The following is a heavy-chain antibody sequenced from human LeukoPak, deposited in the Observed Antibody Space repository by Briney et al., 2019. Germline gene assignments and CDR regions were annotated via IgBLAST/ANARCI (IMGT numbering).Heavy chain of an antibody. Sequence: PSETLSLTCTVSGGSISSGGYYWSWIRQHPGKGLEWIGYIYYSGSTYYSPSLKSRVTISVDTSKNQFSLKLSSVTAADTAVYYCASELTYDSSGYYAFDIWGQGTMVTVSS. CDR3: ASELTYDSSGYYAFDI. J-gene: IGHJ3*02. CDR1: GGSISSGGYY. D-gene: IGHD3-22*01. CDR2: IYYSGST. V-gene: IGHV4-31*03.